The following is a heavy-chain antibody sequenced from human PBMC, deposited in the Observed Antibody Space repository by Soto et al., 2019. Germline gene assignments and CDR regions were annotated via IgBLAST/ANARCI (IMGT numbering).Heavy chain of an antibody. J-gene: IGHJ4*02. CDR1: GFTLRNYA. V-gene: IGHV3-23*01. CDR3: AKAKNDYNWDNRPPFDY. Sequence: PGGSLRLSCEASGFTLRNYAMTWVRQAPGKGLEWVSLISANDVGTYYAESVKTRFTISTDQSRNTVYLQMDSLRADDTAIYYYAKAKNDYNWDNRPPFDYWGQGTLVTVSS. D-gene: IGHD1-20*01. CDR2: ISANDVGT.